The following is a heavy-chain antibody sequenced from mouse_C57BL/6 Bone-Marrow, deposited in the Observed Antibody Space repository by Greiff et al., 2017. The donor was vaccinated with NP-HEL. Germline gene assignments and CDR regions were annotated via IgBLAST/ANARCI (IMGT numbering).Heavy chain of an antibody. CDR3: ARDCYYFDY. V-gene: IGHV1-19*01. CDR2: INPYNGGT. CDR1: GYTFTDYY. J-gene: IGHJ2*01. Sequence: EVKLQQSGPVLVKPGASVKMSCKASGYTFTDYYMNWVKQSHGKSLEWIGVINPYNGGTSYNQKFKGKATLTVDKSSSTAYMELNSLTSEDSAVYYCARDCYYFDYWGQGTTLTVSS.